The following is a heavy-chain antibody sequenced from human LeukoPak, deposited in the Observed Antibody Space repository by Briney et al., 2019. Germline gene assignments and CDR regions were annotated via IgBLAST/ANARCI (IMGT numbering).Heavy chain of an antibody. Sequence: SETLSLTCTVSGGSISSSSYYWGWIRQPPGKGLEWIGSIYYSGSTYYNPSLKSRVTISVDTSKNQFSLKLSSVTAADTAVYYCAREDSGYDFLDYWGQGTLVTVSS. V-gene: IGHV4-39*02. CDR3: AREDSGYDFLDY. D-gene: IGHD5-12*01. J-gene: IGHJ4*02. CDR2: IYYSGST. CDR1: GGSISSSSYY.